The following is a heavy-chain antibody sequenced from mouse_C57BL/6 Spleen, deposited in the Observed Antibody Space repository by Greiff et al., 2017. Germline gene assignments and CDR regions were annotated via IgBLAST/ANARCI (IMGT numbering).Heavy chain of an antibody. V-gene: IGHV1-64*01. CDR2: IHPNSGST. CDR3: APLYGYDGGYFDY. D-gene: IGHD2-2*01. CDR1: GYTFTSYW. Sequence: VQLQQPGSELVKPGASVKLSCKASGYTFTSYWMHWVKQRPGQGLEWIGMIHPNSGSTNYNEKFKSKATLTVDKSSSTAYMQLSSLTSEDSAVYYCAPLYGYDGGYFDYWGQGTTLTVSS. J-gene: IGHJ2*01.